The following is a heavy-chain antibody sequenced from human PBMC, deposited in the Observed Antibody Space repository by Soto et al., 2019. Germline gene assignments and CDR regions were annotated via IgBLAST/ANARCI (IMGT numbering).Heavy chain of an antibody. CDR1: GDSVSSNSAA. J-gene: IGHJ6*02. CDR3: ARGKVWDDILTGYYPYYYYCGMDV. CDR2: TYYRSKWYN. D-gene: IGHD3-9*01. Sequence: SQTLSLTCAISGDSVSSNSAAWNWIRQSPSRGLEWLGRTYYRSKWYNDYAVSVKSRITINPDTSKNQFSLQLNSVTPEDTAVYYCARGKVWDDILTGYYPYYYYCGMDVWGQGTTVTVSS. V-gene: IGHV6-1*01.